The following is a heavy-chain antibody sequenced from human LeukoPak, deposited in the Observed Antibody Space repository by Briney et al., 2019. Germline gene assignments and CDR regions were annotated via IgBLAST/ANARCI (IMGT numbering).Heavy chain of an antibody. D-gene: IGHD2-2*01. Sequence: ASVKDSCKASGYTXTSYGSSWVRQPRGQGLAWMGCISAYNGNTNYAPKLQGRVTMTTDTSTSTAYMELRSLRSDDTAVYYCARVSAARPYYFDYWGQGTLVTISS. CDR1: GYTXTSYG. J-gene: IGHJ4*02. CDR3: ARVSAARPYYFDY. CDR2: ISAYNGNT. V-gene: IGHV1-18*01.